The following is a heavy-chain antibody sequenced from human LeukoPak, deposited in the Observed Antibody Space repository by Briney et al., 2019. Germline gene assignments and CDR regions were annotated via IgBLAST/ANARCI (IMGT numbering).Heavy chain of an antibody. J-gene: IGHJ4*02. V-gene: IGHV5-51*01. Sequence: GAALKISRKGAGSSFSSYWNGGGRQMPGKGVERMGIIDSGDYNTRYRPSFQGQVTISADKSINTAYLQWSSLKASDTAMYFCAKAPKSDYWGQGTLVTVSS. CDR3: AKAPKSDY. CDR2: IDSGDYNT. CDR1: GSSFSSYW.